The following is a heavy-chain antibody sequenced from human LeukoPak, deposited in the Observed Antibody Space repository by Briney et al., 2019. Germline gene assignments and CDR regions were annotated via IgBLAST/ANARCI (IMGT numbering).Heavy chain of an antibody. D-gene: IGHD3-22*01. Sequence: PGGSLRLSCAASGFTFSSYAMSWVRQAPGKGLEWVSAISGSGGSTYYADSVKGRFTISRDNSKNTLYLQMNSLRAEDTAVYYCAKEMFPQQYYYDSSGYSRPNAFDIWGQGTMVTVSS. V-gene: IGHV3-23*01. CDR2: ISGSGGST. J-gene: IGHJ3*02. CDR3: AKEMFPQQYYYDSSGYSRPNAFDI. CDR1: GFTFSSYA.